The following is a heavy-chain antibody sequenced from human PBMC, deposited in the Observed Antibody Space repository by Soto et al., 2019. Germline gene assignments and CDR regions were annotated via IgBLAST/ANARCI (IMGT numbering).Heavy chain of an antibody. D-gene: IGHD3-3*01. J-gene: IGHJ4*02. CDR2: ISYHGRNK. CDR3: VKDGSLEVPDVPLEEYYFDH. V-gene: IGHV3-30*18. CDR1: GFTFRGYG. Sequence: RRLSCAASGFTFRGYGMHWVRQAPGKGLEWVAVISYHGRNKYYVDSVKGRFTISRDDSKNTLYLQMDSVRAEDTAVYYCVKDGSLEVPDVPLEEYYFDHWGQGTLVTVSS.